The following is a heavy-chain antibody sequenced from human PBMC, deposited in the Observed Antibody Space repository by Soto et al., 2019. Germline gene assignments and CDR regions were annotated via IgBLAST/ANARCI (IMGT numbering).Heavy chain of an antibody. J-gene: IGHJ6*03. CDR2: MNPNSGNT. V-gene: IGHV1-8*01. CDR3: ARGQGYHWNYYYYYMDV. Sequence: ASVKVSCKASGYTFTSYDINWVRQATGQGLEWMGWMNPNSGNTGYAQKFQGRVTMTRNTSISTAYMELSSLRSEDTAVYYCARGQGYHWNYYYYYMDVRGKGTTVTLSS. D-gene: IGHD1-20*01. CDR1: GYTFTSYD.